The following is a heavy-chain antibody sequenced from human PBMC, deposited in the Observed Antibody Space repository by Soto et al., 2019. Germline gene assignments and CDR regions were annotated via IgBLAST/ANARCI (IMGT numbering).Heavy chain of an antibody. V-gene: IGHV1-18*01. D-gene: IGHD3-10*01. J-gene: IGHJ5*02. CDR3: AREAFGVQASWFDP. CDR2: VSASNGKT. CDR1: GYIFTTYS. Sequence: QIQLVQSGSEVRMPGASVKVSCKASGYIFTTYSITWVRQAPGQGLEWMGWVSASNGKTNYAQKFEDRVTMTTHTSTTTAYMELRSLRSDDTAVYYCAREAFGVQASWFDPWGQGTLVTVSS.